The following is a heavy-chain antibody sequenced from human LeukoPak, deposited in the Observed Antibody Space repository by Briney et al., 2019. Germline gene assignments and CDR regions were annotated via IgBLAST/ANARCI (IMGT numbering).Heavy chain of an antibody. Sequence: GGSLRLSCAASGFTVSSNYMSWVRQAPGKGLEWVSVIYSGGSTYYADSVKGRYTISRDNSKNTLHLQMNSLRAEDTAVYYCARGTTVTPRLDWGQGTLVTVSS. V-gene: IGHV3-53*01. D-gene: IGHD4-17*01. CDR3: ARGTTVTPRLD. CDR2: IYSGGST. J-gene: IGHJ4*02. CDR1: GFTVSSNY.